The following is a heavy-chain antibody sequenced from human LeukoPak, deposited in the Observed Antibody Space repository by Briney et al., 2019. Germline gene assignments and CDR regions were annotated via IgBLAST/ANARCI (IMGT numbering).Heavy chain of an antibody. J-gene: IGHJ4*02. D-gene: IGHD6-13*01. CDR3: ARSTFSSNWNL. V-gene: IGHV4-59*08. CDR1: GGSITDYY. CDR2: MYYSGSA. Sequence: NPSETLSLICTVSGGSITDYYWSWIRHSSGKGLEWIGYMYYSGSAYYSPSLKTRVTISVDTSKNQFSLKLTSVTAADTAVYYCARSTFSSNWNLWGQGTLVTVSS.